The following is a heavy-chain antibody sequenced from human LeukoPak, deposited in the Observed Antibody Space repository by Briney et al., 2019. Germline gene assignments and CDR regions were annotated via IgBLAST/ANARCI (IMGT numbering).Heavy chain of an antibody. V-gene: IGHV3-53*05. D-gene: IGHD5-24*01. CDR3: AKDLEEWLQSIDY. CDR1: GFTVSSDS. Sequence: GGSLRLSCTVSGFTVSSDSMSWVRQAPGKGLEWVSFIYSGGSTHYSDSVKGRFTISRDNSKNTLYLQINSLRPEDTAVYYCAKDLEEWLQSIDYWGQGTLVTVSS. J-gene: IGHJ4*02. CDR2: IYSGGST.